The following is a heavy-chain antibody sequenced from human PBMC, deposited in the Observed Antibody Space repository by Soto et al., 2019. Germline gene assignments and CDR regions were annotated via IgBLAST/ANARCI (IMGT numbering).Heavy chain of an antibody. CDR3: AKDSIPYSSSYDLDH. J-gene: IGHJ4*02. CDR2: MTATGVSI. Sequence: EVQLLESGGVLAQPGGSRRLSCVASGFSFSGYAMSWVRQAPGKGLVWVSSMTATGVSIYYADSVRGRFTISRDNSKNTLYLQMSSLRAEDTARYYCAKDSIPYSSSYDLDHWGRGALVTVSS. V-gene: IGHV3-23*01. CDR1: GFSFSGYA. D-gene: IGHD6-6*01.